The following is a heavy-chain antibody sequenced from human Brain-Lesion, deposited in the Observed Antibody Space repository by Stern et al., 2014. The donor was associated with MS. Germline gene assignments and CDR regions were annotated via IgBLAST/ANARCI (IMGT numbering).Heavy chain of an antibody. V-gene: IGHV4-61*02. CDR1: GGSVGSGSYD. D-gene: IGHD5-18*01. CDR3: ARDKEDTNMAFRYFDN. CDR2: IYTTGST. Sequence: QVQLVQSGPGLVKPSQTLSLTCTVSGGSVGSGSYDWSWIRQPAGKGLEWIGRIYTTGSTYYNPSLKSRVPISIDTPKTQFPLNLPSVTAADTAVYYCARDKEDTNMAFRYFDNWGQGTLVTVSS. J-gene: IGHJ4*02.